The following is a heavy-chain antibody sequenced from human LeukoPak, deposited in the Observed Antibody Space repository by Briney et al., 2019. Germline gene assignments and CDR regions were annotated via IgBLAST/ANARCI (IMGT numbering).Heavy chain of an antibody. Sequence: ASVTVSFTSSVGTFTIYAISWVRQAPGQGLEWMGGIIAIFGTATYAQKFQGRVTITADESTSTAYMELSSLRSEDTAVYYCARDRAAAGYGPTLYCGEGTLVTVSS. D-gene: IGHD6-13*01. CDR3: ARDRAAAGYGPTLY. CDR1: VGTFTIYA. V-gene: IGHV1-69*13. J-gene: IGHJ4*02. CDR2: IIAIFGTA.